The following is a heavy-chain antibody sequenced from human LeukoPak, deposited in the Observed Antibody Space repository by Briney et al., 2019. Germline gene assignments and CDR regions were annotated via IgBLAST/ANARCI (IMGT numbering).Heavy chain of an antibody. Sequence: ASVKVSCKASGYTFTGYYMHWVRQAPGQGLEWMGWINPNSGGTNYAQKFQGRVTMTRDTSISTAYMELSRLRSDDTAVYYCARGLDYYDSGGHYDAFDIWGQGTMVTVSS. D-gene: IGHD3-22*01. CDR2: INPNSGGT. CDR1: GYTFTGYY. J-gene: IGHJ3*02. V-gene: IGHV1-2*02. CDR3: ARGLDYYDSGGHYDAFDI.